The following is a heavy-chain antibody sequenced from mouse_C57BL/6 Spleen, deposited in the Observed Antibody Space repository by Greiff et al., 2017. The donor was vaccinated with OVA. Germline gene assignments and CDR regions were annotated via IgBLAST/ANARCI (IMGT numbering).Heavy chain of an antibody. D-gene: IGHD4-1*01. Sequence: VHVKQSGPVLVKPGASVKMSCKASGYTFTDYYMNWVKQSHGKSLEWIGVINPYNGGTSYNQKFKGKATLTVDKSSSTAYMELNSLTSEDSAVYYCARTLTGDYWGQGTTLTVSS. V-gene: IGHV1-19*01. J-gene: IGHJ2*01. CDR2: INPYNGGT. CDR3: ARTLTGDY. CDR1: GYTFTDYY.